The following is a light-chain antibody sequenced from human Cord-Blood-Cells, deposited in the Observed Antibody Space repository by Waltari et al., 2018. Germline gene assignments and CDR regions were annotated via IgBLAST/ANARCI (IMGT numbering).Light chain of an antibody. Sequence: EIVLTQSPGTLSLSPGERATLPCRASPSVSSSSLAWYQQKPGQAPRPLIYGASSRATGIPDRFSGSGSGTDFTLTISRLEPEDFAVYYCQQYGSSGFTFGPGTKVDIK. CDR3: QQYGSSGFT. V-gene: IGKV3-20*01. CDR2: GAS. CDR1: PSVSSSS. J-gene: IGKJ3*01.